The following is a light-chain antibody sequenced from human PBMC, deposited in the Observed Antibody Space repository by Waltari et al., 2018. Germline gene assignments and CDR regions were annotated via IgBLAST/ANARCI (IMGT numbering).Light chain of an antibody. CDR2: DVT. Sequence: QSALTQPASVSGSPGPSITISCTGSSNDVGLYNYVSWYQQHPDKATKLIIYDVTKRPSWVSNRVSGSTSGDTASLTISGLQAEDEAHYYCNSYTSSDTYVLFGGGTKLTVL. CDR3: NSYTSSDTYVL. CDR1: SNDVGLYNY. V-gene: IGLV2-14*03. J-gene: IGLJ2*01.